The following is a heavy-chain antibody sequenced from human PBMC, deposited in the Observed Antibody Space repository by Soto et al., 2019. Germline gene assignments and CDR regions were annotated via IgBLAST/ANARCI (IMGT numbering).Heavy chain of an antibody. CDR2: INHSGST. Sequence: SETLSLTCAVYGGSFSGYYWSWIRQPPGKGLEWIGEINHSGSTNYNPSLKSRATISVDTSKNQFSLKLSSVTAADTAVYYCARSVTPWGQGTLVTVSS. V-gene: IGHV4-34*01. D-gene: IGHD3-10*01. CDR3: ARSVTP. CDR1: GGSFSGYY. J-gene: IGHJ5*02.